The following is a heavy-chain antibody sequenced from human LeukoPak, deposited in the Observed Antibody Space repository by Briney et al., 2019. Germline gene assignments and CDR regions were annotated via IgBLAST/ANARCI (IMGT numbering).Heavy chain of an antibody. D-gene: IGHD1-26*01. CDR1: GVTFSLYA. V-gene: IGHV3-23*01. CDR3: AKHNSGKFIFFDS. CDR2: ITGTGGTT. J-gene: IGHJ4*02. Sequence: PGGSQRLSCAASGVTFSLYAMSWVRQAPGKGLEWVSGITGTGGTTYYADSVKGRFTISRDNSKNTLYLQRNSLGGEATAVYYCAKHNSGKFIFFDSSGQGALFTVSS.